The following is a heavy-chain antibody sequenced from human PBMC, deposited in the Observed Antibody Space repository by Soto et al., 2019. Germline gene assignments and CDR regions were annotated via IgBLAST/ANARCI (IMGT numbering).Heavy chain of an antibody. CDR2: ISAYNGNT. V-gene: IGHV1-18*01. J-gene: IGHJ5*02. CDR1: GYTITSSG. CDR3: ARGAAGTVNWFDP. D-gene: IGHD6-13*01. Sequence: VSVKVSCKASGYTITSSGMSWVRQAPGQGLEWMGWISAYNGNTNYAQKLQGRVTMTTDTSTSTAYMELRSLRSDDTAVYYCARGAAGTVNWFDPWGQGTLVTVS.